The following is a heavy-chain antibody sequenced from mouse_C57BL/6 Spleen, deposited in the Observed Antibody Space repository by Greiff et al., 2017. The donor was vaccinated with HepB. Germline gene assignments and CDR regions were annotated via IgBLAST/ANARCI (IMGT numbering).Heavy chain of an antibody. V-gene: IGHV14-4*01. D-gene: IGHD1-1*01. J-gene: IGHJ2*01. Sequence: VKQRPEQGLEWIGWIDPEKCDTEYASKFQGKATITADTSSNTAYLQLSSLTSEDTAVYYCTTDYGSLDYWGQGTTLTVSS. CDR3: TTDYGSLDY. CDR2: IDPEKCDT.